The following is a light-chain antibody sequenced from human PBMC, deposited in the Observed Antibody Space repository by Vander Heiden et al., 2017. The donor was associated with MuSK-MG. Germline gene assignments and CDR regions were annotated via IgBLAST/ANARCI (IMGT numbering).Light chain of an antibody. Sequence: DIVMTQSPDSLAVSLGERAPINCKSRQSVLYSSNNKNYLAWYQQKPGQPPKLLIYWASTRESGVPDRFSGSGSGTDFTLTISSLQAEDVAVYYCQQDYSSRTFGQGTKVEIK. CDR3: QQDYSSRT. CDR2: WAS. V-gene: IGKV4-1*01. CDR1: QSVLYSSNNKNY. J-gene: IGKJ1*01.